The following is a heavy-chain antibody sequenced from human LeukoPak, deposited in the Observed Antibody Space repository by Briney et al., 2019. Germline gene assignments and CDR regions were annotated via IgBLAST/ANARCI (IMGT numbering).Heavy chain of an antibody. D-gene: IGHD3-10*01. CDR2: INSDGSST. CDR3: AKILSYYGSGSYFGGDYFDY. V-gene: IGHV3-74*01. CDR1: GFSFSRYW. Sequence: GGSLRLSCAASGFSFSRYWMHWVRHAPGKGLVWVSRINSDGSSTTYADSVKGRFTISRDNSKNTLYLQMNSLRAEDTAVYYCAKILSYYGSGSYFGGDYFDYWGQGTLVTVSS. J-gene: IGHJ4*02.